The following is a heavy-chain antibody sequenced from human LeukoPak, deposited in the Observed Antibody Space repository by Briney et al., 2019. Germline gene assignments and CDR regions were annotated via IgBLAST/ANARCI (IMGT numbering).Heavy chain of an antibody. CDR3: GGARYKVFGVAFFDP. D-gene: IGHD3-3*01. V-gene: IGHV4-61*02. J-gene: IGHJ5*02. CDR1: GGSISSGSYY. CDR2: IYTSGST. Sequence: SETLSLTCTVSGGSISSGSYYWSWIRQPAGKGLEWIGRIYTSGSTNYNPSLKSRVTISVDTSKNQFSLKLISVTAADTAVYYCGGARYKVFGVAFFDPWGQGTLVTVSS.